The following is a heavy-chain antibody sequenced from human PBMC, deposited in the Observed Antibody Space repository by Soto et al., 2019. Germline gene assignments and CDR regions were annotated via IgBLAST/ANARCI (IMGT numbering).Heavy chain of an antibody. CDR1: GGSISSSNW. J-gene: IGHJ4*02. CDR3: ASLSPAYYYDSSGRPIDY. D-gene: IGHD3-22*01. V-gene: IGHV4-4*02. Sequence: SETLSLTCAVSGGSISSSNWWSWVRQPPGKGLEWIGEIYHSGSTNYNPSLKSRVTISVDKSKNQFSLKLSSVTAADTAVYYCASLSPAYYYDSSGRPIDYWGQGTLVT. CDR2: IYHSGST.